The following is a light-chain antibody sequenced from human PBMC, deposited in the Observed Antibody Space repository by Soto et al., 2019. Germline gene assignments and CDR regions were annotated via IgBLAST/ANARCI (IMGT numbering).Light chain of an antibody. CDR2: DTS. CDR3: LLPYSDAWV. J-gene: IGLJ3*02. Sequence: QAVVTQETSMSVSPGGTVTLTCGSSTGTVTSGHYPYWFQQKPGQAPRTLIYDTSNKQSWTPARFSGSLLGGKAALTLSGAQSEDEADYYCLLPYSDAWVFGGGTKVTVL. V-gene: IGLV7-46*01. CDR1: TGTVTSGHY.